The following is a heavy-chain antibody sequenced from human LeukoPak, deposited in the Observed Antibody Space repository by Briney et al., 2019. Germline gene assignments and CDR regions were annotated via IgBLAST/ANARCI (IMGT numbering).Heavy chain of an antibody. V-gene: IGHV1-2*02. J-gene: IGHJ4*02. CDR1: GYTFTVYY. CDR3: ARDDCSGGSCYRT. CDR2: INPSSGGT. Sequence: ASVKVSCKASGYTFTVYYIHWVRQAPGQGPEWMGWINPSSGGTKYAEKFQGRVTMTRDTSISTIYMEVGRLTSDDTAVYYCARDDCSGGSCYRTWGQGTPVTVSS. D-gene: IGHD2-15*01.